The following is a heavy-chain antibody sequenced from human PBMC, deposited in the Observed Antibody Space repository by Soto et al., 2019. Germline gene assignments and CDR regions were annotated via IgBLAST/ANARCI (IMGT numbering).Heavy chain of an antibody. V-gene: IGHV4-61*01. CDR2: IYYTGST. Sequence: QVQLQESGPGLVKPSETLSLTCTVSGRSVSSGSYFLTWLRQPPGKGLEVIGYIYYTGSTKYTPSLKSRVTISVDTSKNQFSLKLSSVTAADTAVYFCARGGKYYDERGYGPFDYWGQGTLVTVSS. CDR3: ARGGKYYDERGYGPFDY. CDR1: GRSVSSGSYF. J-gene: IGHJ4*02. D-gene: IGHD3-22*01.